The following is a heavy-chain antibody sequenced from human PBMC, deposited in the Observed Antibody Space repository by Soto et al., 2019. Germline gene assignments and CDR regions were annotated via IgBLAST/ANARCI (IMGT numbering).Heavy chain of an antibody. V-gene: IGHV4-59*01. J-gene: IGHJ6*03. CDR3: AREQVDFWSGGAYYYYMDV. CDR2: IYYSGST. D-gene: IGHD3-3*01. CDR1: GGSISSYY. Sequence: SETLSLTCTVSGGSISSYYWSWIRQPPGKGLEWIGYIYYSGSTNYNPSLKSRVTISVDTSKNQFSLKLSSVTAADTAVYYCAREQVDFWSGGAYYYYMDVWGKGTTVTVSS.